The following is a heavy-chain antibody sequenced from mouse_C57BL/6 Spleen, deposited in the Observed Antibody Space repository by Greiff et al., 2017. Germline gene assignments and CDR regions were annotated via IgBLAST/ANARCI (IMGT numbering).Heavy chain of an antibody. CDR1: GFSLTSYG. J-gene: IGHJ1*03. CDR2: IWGDGSP. D-gene: IGHD2-1*01. CDR3: GKSLYGNPDFDV. V-gene: IGHV2-3*01. Sequence: VKLMESGPGLVAPSPSLSITCTVSGFSLTSYGVSWVRQPPGKGLEWLGVIWGDGSPNYHSALISRLSISKDNYKSQVFLKLNSLQTEDTATYYWGKSLYGNPDFDVWGTGTTVTVSS.